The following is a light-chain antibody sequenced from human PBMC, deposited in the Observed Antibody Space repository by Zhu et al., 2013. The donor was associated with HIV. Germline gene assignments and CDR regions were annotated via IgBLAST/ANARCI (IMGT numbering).Light chain of an antibody. CDR3: LEYYTYLMT. V-gene: IGKV1-5*03. CDR1: QSISSW. Sequence: DIQMTQSPPTLSASVGDRVSITCRASQSISSWLAWYQQKPGKAPKLLIFRASNLENGVPSRFSGSESGTEFTLTISSLQPDDFATYYCLEYYTYLMTFGQGTKVEV. CDR2: RAS. J-gene: IGKJ1*01.